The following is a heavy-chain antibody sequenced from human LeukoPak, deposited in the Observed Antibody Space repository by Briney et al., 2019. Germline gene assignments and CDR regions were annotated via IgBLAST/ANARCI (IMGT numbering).Heavy chain of an antibody. J-gene: IGHJ3*02. CDR3: ARGSGGSYFAGAFDI. D-gene: IGHD1-26*01. Sequence: ASVKVSCKASGYTFTGYYIHWVRQAPGQGLEWMGWISTYNGNTNYAQKLQGGVTMTTDTSTSTAYMELSSLRSEDTAVYYCARGSGGSYFAGAFDIWGQGTMVTVSS. CDR1: GYTFTGYY. CDR2: ISTYNGNT. V-gene: IGHV1-18*04.